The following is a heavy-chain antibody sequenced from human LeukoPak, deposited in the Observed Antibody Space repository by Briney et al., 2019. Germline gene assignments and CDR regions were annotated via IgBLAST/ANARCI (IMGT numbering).Heavy chain of an antibody. J-gene: IGHJ5*02. CDR2: TSTSGST. Sequence: SETLSLTCSVSGGAITSYYWSWIRQTAGKGLEWIGRTSTSGSTNFNPSLKSRVTMSIDTSKNQFSLKVTSVTAADTAVYYCARGGRWFDPWAREPWSPSPQ. CDR3: ARGGRWFDP. CDR1: GGAITSYY. V-gene: IGHV4-4*07.